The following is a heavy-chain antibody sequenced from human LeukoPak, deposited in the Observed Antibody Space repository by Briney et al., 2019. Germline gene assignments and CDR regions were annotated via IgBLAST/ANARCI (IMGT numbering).Heavy chain of an antibody. CDR3: ARGTLVGSNWFDP. CDR1: GGSISSGGYS. D-gene: IGHD2-15*01. J-gene: IGHJ5*02. Sequence: SETLSLTCAVSGGSISSGGYSWSWIRQPPGKGLEWTGYIYHSGSTYYNPSLKSRVTISVDRSKNQFSLKLSSVTAADTAVYYCARGTLVGSNWFDPWGQGTLVTVSS. V-gene: IGHV4-30-2*01. CDR2: IYHSGST.